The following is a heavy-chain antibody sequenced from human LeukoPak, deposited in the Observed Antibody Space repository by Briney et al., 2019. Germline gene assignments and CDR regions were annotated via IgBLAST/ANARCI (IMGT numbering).Heavy chain of an antibody. J-gene: IGHJ1*01. D-gene: IGHD3-9*01. CDR3: TRGSYDVLTGYSTLGEY. Sequence: PSETLSLTCTVYGGSISGSSYYWGRIRQPPGKGLEWIGNIYYSGSTYYNPSLKSRLTISVDTSQRQFSLRLSSVTAADTALYCCTRGSYDVLTGYSTLGEYWGQGTLVTVSS. V-gene: IGHV4-39*01. CDR2: IYYSGST. CDR1: GGSISGSSYY.